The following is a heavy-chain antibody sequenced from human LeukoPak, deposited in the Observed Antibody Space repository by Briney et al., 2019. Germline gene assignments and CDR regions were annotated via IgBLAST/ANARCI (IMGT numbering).Heavy chain of an antibody. CDR3: AKDAAPGMGKLDY. D-gene: IGHD3-10*01. J-gene: IGHJ4*02. CDR2: ISSSSSTI. CDR1: GFTFSSYS. Sequence: GGSLRLSCAASGFTFSSYSMNWVRQAPGKGLEWVSYISSSSSTIYYADSVEGRFTISRDNSKNTLYLQMNSLRAEDTAVYYCAKDAAPGMGKLDYWGQGTLVTVSS. V-gene: IGHV3-48*01.